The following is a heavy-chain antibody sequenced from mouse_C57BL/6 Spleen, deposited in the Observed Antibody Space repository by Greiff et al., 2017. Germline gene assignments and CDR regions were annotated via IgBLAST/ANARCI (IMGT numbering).Heavy chain of an antibody. Sequence: VQLQQSGAELVKPGASVKLSCTASGFNIKDYYMHWVKQRPEQGLEWIGRIYPEDGETKYAPKFPGKATITADTSSNTAYLQLSSLTSEDTAADYCARDSSSYGWYFDVWGTGTTVTVSS. D-gene: IGHD1-1*01. CDR2: IYPEDGET. J-gene: IGHJ1*03. CDR3: ARDSSSYGWYFDV. V-gene: IGHV14-2*01. CDR1: GFNIKDYY.